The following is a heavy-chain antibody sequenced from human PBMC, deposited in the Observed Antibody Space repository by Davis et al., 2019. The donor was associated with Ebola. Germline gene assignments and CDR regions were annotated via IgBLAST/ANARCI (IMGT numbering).Heavy chain of an antibody. Sequence: AASVKVSCKASGYTFTSYYMHWVRQAPGQGLEWMGIINPSGGSTSYAQKFQGRVTITRDTSASTAYMELSSLRSEDTAVYYCARSVTMVQGSGWFDPWGQGTLVTVSS. J-gene: IGHJ5*02. CDR3: ARSVTMVQGSGWFDP. CDR1: GYTFTSYY. CDR2: INPSGGST. D-gene: IGHD3-10*01. V-gene: IGHV1-46*01.